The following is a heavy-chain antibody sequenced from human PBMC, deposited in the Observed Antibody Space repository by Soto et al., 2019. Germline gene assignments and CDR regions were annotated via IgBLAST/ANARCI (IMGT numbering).Heavy chain of an antibody. CDR1: GFTSSSYA. CDR2: ISSYGGST. V-gene: IGHV3-64D*06. CDR3: VKSTPPGVWFGEFDYYYYGMDV. Sequence: QSGGSLRLSCSASGFTSSSYAMHWVRQAPGKGLEYVSAISSYGGSTYYADSVKGRFTISRDNSKNTLYLQMSSLRAEDTAVYYCVKSTPPGVWFGEFDYYYYGMDVWGQGTTVTVSS. D-gene: IGHD3-10*01. J-gene: IGHJ6*02.